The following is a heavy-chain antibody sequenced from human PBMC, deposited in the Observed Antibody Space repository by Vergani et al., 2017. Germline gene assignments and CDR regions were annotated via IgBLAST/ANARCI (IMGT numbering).Heavy chain of an antibody. CDR1: GFKFSQFG. D-gene: IGHD3-16*01. CDR3: ARDVWDCSGISCFLRAGEFYYMDV. V-gene: IGHV3-33*05. Sequence: QVQLVESGGGVVQPGTPLRLPCEASGFKFSQFGMHWVRQGPGKGLEWVAFISYDGSKTQYADSEKGRVTISRDNSKNTVGLEMSSLRVDDTATYYCARDVWDCSGISCFLRAGEFYYMDVWGQGTTVTVSS. J-gene: IGHJ6*03. CDR2: ISYDGSKT.